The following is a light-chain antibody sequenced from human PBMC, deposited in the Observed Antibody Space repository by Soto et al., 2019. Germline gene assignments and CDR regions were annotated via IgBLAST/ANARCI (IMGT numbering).Light chain of an antibody. V-gene: IGKV3-20*01. J-gene: IGKJ3*01. CDR1: QSFSSNY. CDR2: GAS. Sequence: IVLTQSPGTLSLSPWERATLSCRASQSFSSNYLAWYQHKPGQAPRLFIYGASSRASAIPDRYSGSGSGTDFTLTISSLEPDDVAGYYCQHYGRSAIFTLGPGTTVD. CDR3: QHYGRSAIFT.